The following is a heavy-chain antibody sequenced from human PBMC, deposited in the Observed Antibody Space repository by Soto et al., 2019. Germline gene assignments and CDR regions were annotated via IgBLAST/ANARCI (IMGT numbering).Heavy chain of an antibody. CDR1: GYTFTGYY. Sequence: GASVKVSCKASGYTFTGYYMHWVRQAPGQGLDWMGWINPNSGGTNYAQKFQGRVTMNRDTSISTAYMELSRLRSDDTAVYYCARAITIFGVVIPPGYWGQGTLVTVSS. V-gene: IGHV1-2*02. CDR3: ARAITIFGVVIPPGY. CDR2: INPNSGGT. J-gene: IGHJ4*02. D-gene: IGHD3-3*01.